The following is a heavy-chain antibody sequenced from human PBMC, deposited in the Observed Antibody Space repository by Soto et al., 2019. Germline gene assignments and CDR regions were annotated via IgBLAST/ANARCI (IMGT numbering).Heavy chain of an antibody. Sequence: SETLSLTCTVSGGSISSYYWSWIRQPPGKGLEWIGYIYYSGSTNYNPSLKSRVTISVDTSKNQFSLKLSSVTAADTAVYYCARDQAPYGDYESYYGMDVWGQGTTVTVSS. D-gene: IGHD4-17*01. J-gene: IGHJ6*02. CDR3: ARDQAPYGDYESYYGMDV. CDR2: IYYSGST. V-gene: IGHV4-59*01. CDR1: GGSISSYY.